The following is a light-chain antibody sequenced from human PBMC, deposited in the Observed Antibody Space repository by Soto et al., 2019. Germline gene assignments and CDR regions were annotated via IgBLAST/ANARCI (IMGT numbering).Light chain of an antibody. CDR3: QSYDSSLRGSL. CDR1: SSNIGAGYD. J-gene: IGLJ2*01. CDR2: ANR. V-gene: IGLV1-40*01. Sequence: QSVLTQPPSVSAAPGQRVTISCTGSSSNIGAGYDVHWYQHLPGTAPKLLIYANRGRPSGVPDRFSGSKSGTSASLGITGVQHEDEADYYCQSYDSSLRGSLFGGGTKVTVL.